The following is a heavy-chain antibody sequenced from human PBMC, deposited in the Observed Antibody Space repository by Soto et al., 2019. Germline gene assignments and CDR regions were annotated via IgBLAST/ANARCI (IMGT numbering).Heavy chain of an antibody. D-gene: IGHD3-22*01. CDR2: ISYDGSEK. V-gene: IGHV3-30*18. CDR3: AKNFDSSGDLFYFDY. J-gene: IGHJ4*02. CDR1: GFTFRNFG. Sequence: GGSLRLSCAASGFTFRNFGMHWVRQAPGKGLEWVAVISYDGSEKDYADSVEGRLTISRDNSKYTVDLQMNSLRVEDTAVYYCAKNFDSSGDLFYFDYWGQGTLVTVSS.